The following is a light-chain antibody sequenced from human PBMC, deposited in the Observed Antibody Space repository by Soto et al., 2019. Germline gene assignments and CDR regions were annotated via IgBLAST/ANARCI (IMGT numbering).Light chain of an antibody. Sequence: DIQMTQSPSYLSASVGDRVTITCRASESISTWLAWYQHKPGKAPNLLIYRASSLESGVPARFSGSGSGTEFTLTISGLQPDDVATYYCQQYNIYSWTFGQGTKVDIK. CDR1: ESISTW. CDR2: RAS. CDR3: QQYNIYSWT. J-gene: IGKJ1*01. V-gene: IGKV1-5*03.